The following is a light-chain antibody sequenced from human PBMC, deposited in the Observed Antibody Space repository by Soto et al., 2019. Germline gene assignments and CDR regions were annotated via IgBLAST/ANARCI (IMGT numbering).Light chain of an antibody. CDR1: QSISTN. V-gene: IGKV3-15*01. J-gene: IGKJ1*01. CDR2: GAS. Sequence: EILMTQSPATLSVSPGEGVTLSCRASQSISTNLAWYHQKPGQAPRLLIYGASTRATGIPARFSGSGSGTGLILSISSLQSEDFAVYYCQQYYNWPTWTFGQGTKVEIK. CDR3: QQYYNWPTWT.